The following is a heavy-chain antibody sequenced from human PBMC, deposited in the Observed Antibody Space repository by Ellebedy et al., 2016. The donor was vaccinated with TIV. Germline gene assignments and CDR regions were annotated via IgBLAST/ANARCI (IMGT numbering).Heavy chain of an antibody. CDR2: FDPEYDET. CDR1: GYTLTELS. D-gene: IGHD5-24*01. Sequence: AASVKVSCKVSGYTLTELSMHWVRQAPGKGLEWMGGFDPEYDETIYAQKFQGRVTMTEDTSTDTAYMDLSRLRSEDTAVYYCATVFDGYRGLDYWGQGTLVTVSS. CDR3: ATVFDGYRGLDY. J-gene: IGHJ4*02. V-gene: IGHV1-24*01.